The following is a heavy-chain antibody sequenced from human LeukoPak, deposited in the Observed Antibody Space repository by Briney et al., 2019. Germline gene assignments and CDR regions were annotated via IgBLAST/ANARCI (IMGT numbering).Heavy chain of an antibody. Sequence: GGSLRLSCAASGFTFSTYSMNWVRQAPGKGLEWVSANSGSGGSTYYADSVKGRFTISRDNSKNTLYLQMNSLRAEDTAVYYCAKDRRSGGSQYYYDSSGYSAFDIWGQGTMVTVSS. V-gene: IGHV3-23*01. D-gene: IGHD3-22*01. CDR2: NSGSGGST. J-gene: IGHJ3*02. CDR3: AKDRRSGGSQYYYDSSGYSAFDI. CDR1: GFTFSTYS.